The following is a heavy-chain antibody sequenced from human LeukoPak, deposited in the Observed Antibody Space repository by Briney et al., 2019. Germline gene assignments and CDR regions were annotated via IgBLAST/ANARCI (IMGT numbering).Heavy chain of an antibody. CDR2: ITPSGGT. V-gene: IGHV1-2*02. Sequence: ASVKVSRKASGYTFTTYAMHWVRQAPGQGLEWMGWITPSGGTNYPQKFQGRVAITRDTSITTAYMDLSRLTSDDTAVYYCARGRYGDGFAHFDYWGQGALVTVSS. CDR3: ARGRYGDGFAHFDY. D-gene: IGHD5-24*01. CDR1: GYTFTTYA. J-gene: IGHJ4*02.